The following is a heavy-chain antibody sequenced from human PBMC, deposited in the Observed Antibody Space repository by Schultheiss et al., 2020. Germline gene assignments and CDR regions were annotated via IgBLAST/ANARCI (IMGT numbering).Heavy chain of an antibody. D-gene: IGHD3-3*02. V-gene: IGHV3-30*03. Sequence: GSLRLSCAASGFTFSSYGMHWVRQAPGKGLEWVAVISYDGSNKYYADSVKGRFTISRDNSKNTLYLQMNSLKTEDTAVYYCTTISHICYMDVWGKGTTVTVSS. CDR3: TTISHICYMDV. CDR2: ISYDGSNK. J-gene: IGHJ6*03. CDR1: GFTFSSYG.